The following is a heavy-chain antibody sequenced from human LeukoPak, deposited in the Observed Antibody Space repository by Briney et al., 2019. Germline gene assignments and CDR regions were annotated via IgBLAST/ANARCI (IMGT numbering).Heavy chain of an antibody. V-gene: IGHV5-51*01. CDR1: GYTFSNYW. CDR2: IYPGDSDT. Sequence: GESLKISCQGSGYTFSNYWIAWVRHMPGNGLEWMGIIYPGDSDTKYSPSFQGQVSISADKSFNTAYLQWRSVEDSDTAIYYCARLGTPYYYYYMDVWGRGTTVTVSS. J-gene: IGHJ6*03. D-gene: IGHD1-1*01. CDR3: ARLGTPYYYYYMDV.